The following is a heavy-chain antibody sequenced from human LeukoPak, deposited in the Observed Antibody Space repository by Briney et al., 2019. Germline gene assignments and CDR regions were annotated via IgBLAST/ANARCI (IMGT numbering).Heavy chain of an antibody. Sequence: PSETLSLTCTVSGGSISSYYWSWIRQPPGKGLEWIGYIYYSGSTSYNPSLKSRVTIPVDTSKNQFSLKLSSVTAADTAVYYCARETGLGTLQDAFDIWGQGTMVTVSS. CDR3: ARETGLGTLQDAFDI. CDR1: GGSISSYY. CDR2: IYYSGST. J-gene: IGHJ3*02. V-gene: IGHV4-59*01.